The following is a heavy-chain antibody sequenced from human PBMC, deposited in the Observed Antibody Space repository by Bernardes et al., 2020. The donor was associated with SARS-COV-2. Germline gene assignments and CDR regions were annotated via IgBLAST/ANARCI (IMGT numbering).Heavy chain of an antibody. CDR3: ARELSSGRLSSRLDY. V-gene: IGHV3-74*01. J-gene: IGHJ4*02. Sequence: GGSLRLSCAASGFTLSTCWMHWVRQVPGKGLVWVARINSDGSSISYGDSVQGRFTISRDNDKNTLYLQMNSLRAEDTAVYYCARELSSGRLSSRLDYWGQGTLVTVSS. CDR1: GFTLSTCW. CDR2: INSDGSSI. D-gene: IGHD3-22*01.